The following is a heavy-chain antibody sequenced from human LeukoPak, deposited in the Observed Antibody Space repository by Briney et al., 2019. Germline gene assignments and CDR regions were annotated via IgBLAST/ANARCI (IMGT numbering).Heavy chain of an antibody. CDR2: IIPILGIA. J-gene: IGHJ4*02. D-gene: IGHD2-21*02. Sequence: SVKVSCKASGGTFSSYAISWVRQAPGQGLEWMGRIIPILGIANYAQKFQGRGTNTADKSTSTAYMELSSLRSEDTAVYYCARSGVVVTAIPFDYWGQGTLVTVSS. V-gene: IGHV1-69*04. CDR1: GGTFSSYA. CDR3: ARSGVVVTAIPFDY.